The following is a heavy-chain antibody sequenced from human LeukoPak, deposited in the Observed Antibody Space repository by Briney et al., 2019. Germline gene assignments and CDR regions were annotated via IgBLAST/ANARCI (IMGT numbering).Heavy chain of an antibody. CDR1: GYTFTGYY. D-gene: IGHD3-10*01. CDR2: INPNSGGT. V-gene: IGHV1-2*02. CDR3: ARMGGCSGRNWFDP. Sequence: ASVKVSCKASGYTFTGYYMHWVRQAPGQGLEWMGWINPNSGGTNYAQKFQGRVTMTRDTSISTAYMELSRLRSDDTAVYYCARMGGCSGRNWFDPWGQGTLVTVSS. J-gene: IGHJ5*02.